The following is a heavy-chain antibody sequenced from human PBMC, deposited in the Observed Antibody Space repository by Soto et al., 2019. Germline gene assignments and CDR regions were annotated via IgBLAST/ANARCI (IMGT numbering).Heavy chain of an antibody. D-gene: IGHD5-12*01. Sequence: SVKVSCKASGGTFSSFGISWVRQAPGQGLEWMGGIIPVFGRPNYAQRFRGRLTITADESTNTGYMELIDLRSEDTAGYYCAREGSGYNFWGQGTQVTVSS. CDR1: GGTFSSFG. CDR3: AREGSGYNF. V-gene: IGHV1-69*13. CDR2: IIPVFGRP. J-gene: IGHJ1*01.